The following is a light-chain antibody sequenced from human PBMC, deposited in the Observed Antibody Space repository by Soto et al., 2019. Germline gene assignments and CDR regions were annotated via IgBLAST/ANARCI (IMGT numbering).Light chain of an antibody. CDR3: AAWDDSLSGVV. J-gene: IGLJ2*01. V-gene: IGLV2-11*01. CDR1: TSDVGGYNY. Sequence: QSALTQPRSVSGSPGQSVAISCTGTTSDVGGYNYVSWYQQHPSKAPKLMIYDVTKRPSGVPDRFSGSKSGNTASLTISGLQAEDEADYYCAAWDDSLSGVVFGGGTKVTVL. CDR2: DVT.